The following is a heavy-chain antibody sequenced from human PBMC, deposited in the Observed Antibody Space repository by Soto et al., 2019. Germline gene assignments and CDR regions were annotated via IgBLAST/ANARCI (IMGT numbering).Heavy chain of an antibody. CDR1: GGSISSSSSY. D-gene: IGHD4-17*01. Sequence: QLQLQESGQGLGKPSETLSLTCTVSGGSISSSSSYWGWIRRPPGKGLEGIGSIFYSGSTYYNPSLKSRVTISVDTSKNQFSLKLSSVTAADTAVYYCARHDGNYGDPLPNWFDPWGQGTLVTVSS. CDR2: IFYSGST. J-gene: IGHJ5*02. CDR3: ARHDGNYGDPLPNWFDP. V-gene: IGHV4-39*01.